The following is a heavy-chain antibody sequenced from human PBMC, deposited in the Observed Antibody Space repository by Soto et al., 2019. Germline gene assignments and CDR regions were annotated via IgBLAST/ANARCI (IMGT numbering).Heavy chain of an antibody. V-gene: IGHV1-18*01. Sequence: QVPLVQSGAEVKKPGASVKVSCKASGYTFTSYGISWVRQAPGQGLEWMGWISAYNGNTNYAQKLQGRVTMTTDTSTSTAYMELRSLRSDDTAVYYCARDQGGSGWYYYYYGMDVWGQGTTVTVSS. D-gene: IGHD6-19*01. CDR3: ARDQGGSGWYYYYYGMDV. CDR1: GYTFTSYG. CDR2: ISAYNGNT. J-gene: IGHJ6*02.